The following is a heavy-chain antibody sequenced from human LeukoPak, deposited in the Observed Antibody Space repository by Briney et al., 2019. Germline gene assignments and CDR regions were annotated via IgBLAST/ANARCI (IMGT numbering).Heavy chain of an antibody. CDR2: ISYDGSNK. J-gene: IGHJ4*02. D-gene: IGHD2-8*01. V-gene: IGHV3-30*01. CDR1: GFTFSSYA. Sequence: GRSLRLSCAASGFTFSSYAMHWVRQAPGKGLEWVAVISYDGSNKSYADSVKGRFTISRDNSKSTLYLQMNSLRAEDTAVYYCARALGSCTNGVCYTEFDYWGQGTLVTVSS. CDR3: ARALGSCTNGVCYTEFDY.